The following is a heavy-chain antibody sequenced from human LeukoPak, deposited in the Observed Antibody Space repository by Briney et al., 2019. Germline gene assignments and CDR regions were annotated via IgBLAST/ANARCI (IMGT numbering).Heavy chain of an antibody. CDR2: INRGGDT. CDR1: GFTVSSNY. CDR3: ARGRGTGSYFHD. V-gene: IGHV4-34*01. D-gene: IGHD3/OR15-3a*01. J-gene: IGHJ4*03. Sequence: GSLRLSCAASGFTVSSNYMSWIRQPPGKGLEWIGEINRGGDTNYNPFLKSRATISIDTSRNYFSLKLSSVTAADTAVYYCARGRGTGSYFHDWGQGTLVTVSS.